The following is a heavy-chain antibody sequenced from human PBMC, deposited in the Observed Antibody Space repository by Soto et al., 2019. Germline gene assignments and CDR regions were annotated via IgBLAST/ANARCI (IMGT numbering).Heavy chain of an antibody. Sequence: SETLSLTCAVYGGSFSGYYWSWIRQPPGKGLEWIGEINHSGSTNYNPSLKSRVTISVDTSKNQFSLKLSSVTAADTAVYYCARGLATPIDYWGQGTLVTVSS. CDR2: INHSGST. V-gene: IGHV4-34*01. CDR3: ARGLATPIDY. J-gene: IGHJ4*02. D-gene: IGHD5-12*01. CDR1: GGSFSGYY.